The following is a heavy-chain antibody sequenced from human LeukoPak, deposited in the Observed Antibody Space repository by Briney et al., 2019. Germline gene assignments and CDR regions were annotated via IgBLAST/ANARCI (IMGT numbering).Heavy chain of an antibody. D-gene: IGHD2-21*01. CDR2: IHYDGKI. J-gene: IGHJ4*02. Sequence: GGSLRLSCAASGFTFSSYWMSWVRQAPGKGLDWVSIIHYDGKIRYAGSVGGRFTTYRDDSENTLFLQMNSLRVDDTAVYFCASGDGYLQPYWGQGTLVTVSS. CDR3: ASGDGYLQPY. V-gene: IGHV3-53*01. CDR1: GFTFSSYW.